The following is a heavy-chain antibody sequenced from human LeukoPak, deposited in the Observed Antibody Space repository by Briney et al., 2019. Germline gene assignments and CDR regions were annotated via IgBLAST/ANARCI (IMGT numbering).Heavy chain of an antibody. Sequence: GGSLRLSCAASEFTFSSYGMHWVRQAPGKGLEWVAATWYDGSNKYYADSVKGRFTISRDNSKNTLYLQMNSLRAEDTAVYFCAGGGHCSTTSCSNYDGMDVWGQGTTLTVSS. CDR3: AGGGHCSTTSCSNYDGMDV. V-gene: IGHV3-33*01. J-gene: IGHJ6*02. D-gene: IGHD2-2*01. CDR2: TWYDGSNK. CDR1: EFTFSSYG.